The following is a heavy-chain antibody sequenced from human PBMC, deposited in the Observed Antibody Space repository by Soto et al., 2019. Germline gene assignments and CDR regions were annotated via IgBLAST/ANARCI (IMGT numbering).Heavy chain of an antibody. J-gene: IGHJ6*02. CDR1: GYTLTELS. CDR2: FDPEDGET. Sequence: ASVKVSCKVSGYTLTELSMHWVRQAPGKGLEWMGGFDPEDGETIYAQKSQGRVTMTEDTSTDTAYMELSSLRSEDTAVYYCASFYDCSSTSCYTGDYYYYGMDVWGQGTTVTVSS. CDR3: ASFYDCSSTSCYTGDYYYYGMDV. D-gene: IGHD2-2*02. V-gene: IGHV1-24*01.